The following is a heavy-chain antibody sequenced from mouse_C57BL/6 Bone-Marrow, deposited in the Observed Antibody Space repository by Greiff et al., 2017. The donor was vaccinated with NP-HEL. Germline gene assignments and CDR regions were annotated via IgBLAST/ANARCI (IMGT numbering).Heavy chain of an antibody. CDR2: IYPGDGDT. J-gene: IGHJ1*03. Sequence: VQLQQSGAELVKPGASVKISCKASGYAFSSYWMNWVKQRPGQGLEWIGQIYPGDGDTNYNGKFKGKATLTADKSSSTAYMQLSSLTSEDSAVYFCARREFYYGSSYGYWYFDVWGTGTTVTVSS. V-gene: IGHV1-80*01. CDR1: GYAFSSYW. D-gene: IGHD1-1*01. CDR3: ARREFYYGSSYGYWYFDV.